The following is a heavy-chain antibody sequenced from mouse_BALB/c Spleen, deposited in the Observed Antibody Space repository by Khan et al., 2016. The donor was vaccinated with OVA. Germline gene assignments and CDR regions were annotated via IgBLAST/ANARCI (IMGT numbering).Heavy chain of an antibody. J-gene: IGHJ3*01. CDR1: GYTFTSFY. D-gene: IGHD2-2*01. V-gene: IGHV1S56*01. CDR3: ARAGYGSFAY. Sequence: VQLQESGPELVKPGASVRISCKASGYTFTSFYIHWVKQRPGQGLEWIGWIYPGNVSPKYNERFKGKATLTADKSSSTAYMQLSSLTSEDSAGYFCARAGYGSFAYWGQGTLVTVSA. CDR2: IYPGNVSP.